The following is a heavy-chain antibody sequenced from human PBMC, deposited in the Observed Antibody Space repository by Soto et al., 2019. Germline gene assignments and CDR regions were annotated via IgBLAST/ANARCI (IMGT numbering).Heavy chain of an antibody. Sequence: XGSLRLSCAASGFTFSDYYMSWVRQSPGKGLDWVSSIGTRSDIYYADSVKGRFTISRDNAKNSLSLQMNSLRAEDTGVYYCAREETAWPLAYGLDVWGQGATVTVPS. D-gene: IGHD2-21*02. V-gene: IGHV3-21*01. CDR3: AREETAWPLAYGLDV. CDR2: IGTRSDI. CDR1: GFTFSDYY. J-gene: IGHJ6*02.